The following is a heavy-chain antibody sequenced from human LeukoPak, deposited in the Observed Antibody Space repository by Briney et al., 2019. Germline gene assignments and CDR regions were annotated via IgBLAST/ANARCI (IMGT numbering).Heavy chain of an antibody. CDR3: ARDLRGYRYGYDS. D-gene: IGHD5-18*01. CDR2: ISSSGNSL. V-gene: IGHV3-21*01. Sequence: PGGSLRLSCAASGFTFSSYSMNWVRQAPGKGLEWVSSISSSGNSLDYADSLKGRFIISRDDAKNSLFLQMDSLRPEDTAIYYCARDLRGYRYGYDSWGQGTLVTVSA. J-gene: IGHJ4*02. CDR1: GFTFSSYS.